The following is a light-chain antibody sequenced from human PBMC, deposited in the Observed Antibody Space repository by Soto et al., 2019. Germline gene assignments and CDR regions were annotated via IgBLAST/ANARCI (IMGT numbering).Light chain of an antibody. J-gene: IGKJ2*01. CDR3: QQHNRYPHT. CDR2: DAS. V-gene: IGKV1-5*01. CDR1: QSISSW. Sequence: DIQMTQSPSTVSASVGDRVTITCRASQSISSWLAWYQQKPGPAPKLLIYDASSLESGVPSRYSGSGSGTEVTPTSSSLQPDELATYDGQQHNRYPHTFGQGTKLQIK.